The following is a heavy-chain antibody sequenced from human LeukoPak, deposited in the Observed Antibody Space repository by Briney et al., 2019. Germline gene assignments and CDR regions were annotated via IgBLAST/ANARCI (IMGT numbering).Heavy chain of an antibody. CDR3: ARGRDMVRGVIIGLFDY. D-gene: IGHD3-10*01. Sequence: EASVKVSCKASGYTFTGYYMHWVRQAPGQGLEWMGWINPNSGGTNYAQKFQGRVTMTRDTSISTAYMELSRLRSDDTAVYYCARGRDMVRGVIIGLFDYWGQGTLVTVSS. CDR2: INPNSGGT. CDR1: GYTFTGYY. J-gene: IGHJ4*02. V-gene: IGHV1-2*02.